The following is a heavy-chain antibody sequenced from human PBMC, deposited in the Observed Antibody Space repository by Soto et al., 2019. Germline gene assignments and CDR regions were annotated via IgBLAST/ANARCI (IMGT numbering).Heavy chain of an antibody. Sequence: QLQLEESGPGLVEPSETLSLTCTVSGDSISSSNSHWGWTRQPPGKGLEYIGSVYYGGAIFYSGNIYYNPSLKSRVTISVDTSKNQFSLRLSSVTAADTGVYYCVRYDRINMKPYSPEGFHIWGQGTMVTVSS. V-gene: IGHV4-39*01. D-gene: IGHD3-3*02. J-gene: IGHJ3*02. CDR3: VRYDRINMKPYSPEGFHI. CDR2: IFYSGNI. CDR1: GDSISSSNSH.